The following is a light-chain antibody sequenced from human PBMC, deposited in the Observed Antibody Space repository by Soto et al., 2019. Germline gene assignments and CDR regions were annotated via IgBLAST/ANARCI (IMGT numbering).Light chain of an antibody. CDR2: DVS. CDR1: SSDVGSFDS. V-gene: IGLV2-14*01. J-gene: IGLJ1*01. CDR3: SSFTTSSTLV. Sequence: QSVLTQPASVSGSPGQPITISCTGTSSDVGSFDSVAWYQHNPGKAPKLMIYDVSNRPSGVSSRFSGSKSGNTASLSISGLQTEEEANYYCSSFTTSSTLVFGTGTKHTVL.